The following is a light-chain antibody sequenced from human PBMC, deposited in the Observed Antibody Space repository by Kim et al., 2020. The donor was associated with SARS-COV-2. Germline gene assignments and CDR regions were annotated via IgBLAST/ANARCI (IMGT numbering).Light chain of an antibody. Sequence: VSPGEGAALSCRASQGVLTNLACYRQTPGQAPRLLIYGASTRTAGIPASFSGSESGTEFTLTISSLQSEVFVIYYCQRYYNWPRTFGQGTKVEIK. J-gene: IGKJ1*01. CDR3: QRYYNWPRT. CDR1: QGVLTN. CDR2: GAS. V-gene: IGKV3-15*01.